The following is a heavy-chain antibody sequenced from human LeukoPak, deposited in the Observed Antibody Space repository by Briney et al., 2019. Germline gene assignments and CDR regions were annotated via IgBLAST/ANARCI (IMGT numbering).Heavy chain of an antibody. Sequence: PGGSLRLSCETSGFTFSTYAMTWVRQAPGKGLEGVSLISGSGRGYHYVDSVKGRFTISRDNSKKMLYLHMNSLRADDTAVYYCARSGTEDGYNIYFDHWGQGTLVTVSS. CDR2: ISGSGRGY. CDR3: ARSGTEDGYNIYFDH. V-gene: IGHV3-23*01. CDR1: GFTFSTYA. J-gene: IGHJ4*02. D-gene: IGHD5-24*01.